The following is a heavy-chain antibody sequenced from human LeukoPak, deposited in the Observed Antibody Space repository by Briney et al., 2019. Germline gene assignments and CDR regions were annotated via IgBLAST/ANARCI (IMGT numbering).Heavy chain of an antibody. CDR1: GFTFSDYY. J-gene: IGHJ4*02. Sequence: GRSLRLSCAASGFTFSDYYMSWIRQAPGKGLEWHSYISDSGSRIVYADSVKGRLTISRDNAKNSLYLQINSLRAEDTAVYYCARARIGVAGFFDCWGQGTLVTVSS. CDR3: ARARIGVAGFFDC. D-gene: IGHD6-19*01. V-gene: IGHV3-11*01. CDR2: ISDSGSRI.